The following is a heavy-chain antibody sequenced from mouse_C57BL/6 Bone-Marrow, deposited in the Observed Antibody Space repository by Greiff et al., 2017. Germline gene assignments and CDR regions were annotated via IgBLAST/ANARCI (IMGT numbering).Heavy chain of an antibody. J-gene: IGHJ2*01. D-gene: IGHD3-2*02. CDR3: ANLRNYFDY. Sequence: QVQLQQSGAELARPGASVKMSCKASGYTFTSYTMHWVKQRPGQGLEWIGYINPSSGYTKYNQKFKDKATLTADKSSSTAYMKLSSLTSEDSAVYYCANLRNYFDYWGQGTTLTVSS. V-gene: IGHV1-4*01. CDR2: INPSSGYT. CDR1: GYTFTSYT.